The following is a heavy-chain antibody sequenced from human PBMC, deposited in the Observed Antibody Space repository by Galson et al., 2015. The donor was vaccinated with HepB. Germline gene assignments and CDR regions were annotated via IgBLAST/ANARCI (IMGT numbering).Heavy chain of an antibody. CDR1: GFTVSSNS. D-gene: IGHD5-12*01. Sequence: SLRLSCAASGFTVSSNSMTWVRQAPGKGLEWVSVIYSDGNGGSTYYADSVKGRFTISRDNSKNTLFLQMNSLRAEDTVVYYCARGLRSKGGFDIWGQGTMVTVSS. CDR2: IYSDGNGGST. CDR3: ARGLRSKGGFDI. J-gene: IGHJ3*02. V-gene: IGHV3-66*01.